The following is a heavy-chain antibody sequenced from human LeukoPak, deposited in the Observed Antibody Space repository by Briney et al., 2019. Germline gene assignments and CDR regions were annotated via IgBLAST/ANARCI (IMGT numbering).Heavy chain of an antibody. Sequence: SQTLSLTCTVSGGSISSGGYYWSWIRQHPGKGLEWIGYIYYSGSTYYDPSLKSRVTISVDTSKNQFSLKLSSVTAADTAVYYCARAYRIQLWFPDWGQGTLVTVSS. CDR1: GGSISSGGYY. J-gene: IGHJ4*02. V-gene: IGHV4-31*03. D-gene: IGHD5-18*01. CDR2: IYYSGST. CDR3: ARAYRIQLWFPD.